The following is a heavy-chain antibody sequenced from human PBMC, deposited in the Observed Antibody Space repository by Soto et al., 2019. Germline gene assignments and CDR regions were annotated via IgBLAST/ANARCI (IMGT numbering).Heavy chain of an antibody. J-gene: IGHJ4*02. CDR3: AKRIPVAGLDN. Sequence: PGGSLRLSCAASGFTFSSYAMSWVRQAPGKGLEWVSGITTSGGNTYYADSVKGRFTISRDNSKNTLFLQMSSLRAEDTAVYYCAKRIPVAGLDNWGQGTLVTVSS. V-gene: IGHV3-23*01. CDR1: GFTFSSYA. D-gene: IGHD6-19*01. CDR2: ITTSGGNT.